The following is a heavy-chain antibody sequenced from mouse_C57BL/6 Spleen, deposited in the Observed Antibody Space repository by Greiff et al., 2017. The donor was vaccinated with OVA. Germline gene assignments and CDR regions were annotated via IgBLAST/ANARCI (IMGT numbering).Heavy chain of an antibody. CDR3: AGYYYDTPLAY. V-gene: IGHV5-4*03. D-gene: IGHD1-1*01. CDR1: GFTFSSYA. J-gene: IGHJ3*01. Sequence: EVNVVESGGGLVKPGGSLTLSCAASGFTFSSYAMSWVRQTPEKRLEWVATISDGGSYTYYPDNVKGRFTISRDNAKNNLYLQMSHLKSEDTARYCCAGYYYDTPLAYWGQGTLVTVSA. CDR2: ISDGGSYT.